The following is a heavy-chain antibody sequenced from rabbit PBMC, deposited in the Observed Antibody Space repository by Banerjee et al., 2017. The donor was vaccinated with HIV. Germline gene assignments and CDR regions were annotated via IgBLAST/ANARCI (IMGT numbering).Heavy chain of an antibody. Sequence: QEQLVESGGGLVQPGGSLKLSCKASGFDFSSYGVSWVRQAPGKGLEWIGYIDPVFGSTYYASWVNGRFTISSHNAQNTLYLQLNSLTAADTATYFCVRVHHSYDDYGDLGHFNLWGPGTLVTVS. CDR3: VRVHHSYDDYGDLGHFNL. D-gene: IGHD2-1*01. CDR2: IDPVFGST. J-gene: IGHJ4*01. V-gene: IGHV1S47*01. CDR1: GFDFSSYG.